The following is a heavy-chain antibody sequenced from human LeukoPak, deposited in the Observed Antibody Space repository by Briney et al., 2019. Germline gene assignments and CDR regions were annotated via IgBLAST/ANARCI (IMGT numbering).Heavy chain of an antibody. J-gene: IGHJ3*02. Sequence: ASVKVSCKASGYTFISYGINWVRQAPGQGLEWMGWMNPNSGNTGYAQKFQGRVTMTRNTSISTAYMELSSLRSEDTAVYYCARAAYGDYRDDAFDIWGQGTMVTVSS. CDR3: ARAAYGDYRDDAFDI. CDR2: MNPNSGNT. V-gene: IGHV1-8*02. CDR1: GYTFISYG. D-gene: IGHD4-17*01.